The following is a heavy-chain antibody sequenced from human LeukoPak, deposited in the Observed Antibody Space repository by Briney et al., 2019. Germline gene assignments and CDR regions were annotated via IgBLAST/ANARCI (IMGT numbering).Heavy chain of an antibody. CDR2: ISGSGDRT. CDR3: AKDVRGNGYYFDS. J-gene: IGHJ4*02. Sequence: GGSLRLSCAASGFTFSSYAMSWVRQAPGKGLEWVSCISGSGDRTYYADSVKGRFTISRGNAKNTLYLQMNSLTGEDTAVYYCAKDVRGNGYYFDSWGQGTLVTVSS. V-gene: IGHV3-23*01. CDR1: GFTFSSYA. D-gene: IGHD3-10*02.